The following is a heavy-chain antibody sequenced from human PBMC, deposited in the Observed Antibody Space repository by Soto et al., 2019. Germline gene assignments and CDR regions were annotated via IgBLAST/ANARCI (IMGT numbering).Heavy chain of an antibody. CDR3: ASGYARGYNWFDP. J-gene: IGHJ5*02. CDR1: GGSISSSSSY. D-gene: IGHD3-10*02. CDR2: INYSGST. V-gene: IGHV4-39*07. Sequence: SETLSLTCIVSGGSISSSSSYWGWIRQPPGKGLEWIGSINYSGSTYYNPSLKSRVTISVDTSKNQFSLKLSSVTAADTAVYYCASGYARGYNWFDPWGQGTLVTVSS.